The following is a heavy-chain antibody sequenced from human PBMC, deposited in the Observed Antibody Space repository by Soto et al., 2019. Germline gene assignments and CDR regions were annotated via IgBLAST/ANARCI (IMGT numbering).Heavy chain of an antibody. CDR2: ISTDGSST. CDR3: ARATGSNHPFDY. V-gene: IGHV3-74*01. D-gene: IGHD2-2*01. CDR1: GFTFSTYW. J-gene: IGHJ4*02. Sequence: VQLVESGGGLVQPGGSLRLSCAATGFTFSTYWMHWVRQGPGKGLVWVSRISTDGSSTTYAGSVKGRFTISRDNAKNTLYRQMNSLSAEDTAVYYCARATGSNHPFDYWGQGSLVTVSS.